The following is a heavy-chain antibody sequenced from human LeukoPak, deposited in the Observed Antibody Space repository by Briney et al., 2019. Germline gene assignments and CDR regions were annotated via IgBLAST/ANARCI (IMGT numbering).Heavy chain of an antibody. J-gene: IGHJ5*02. CDR2: INHSGST. Sequence: SETLSLTCAVYGGSFSGYYWSWIRQPPGKGLEWIGEINHSGSTNYNPSLKSRVTISVDTSKNQFSLKLSSVTAADTAVYYCARSRWLRSPWFHPWGQGTLVTVSS. CDR1: GGSFSGYY. D-gene: IGHD5-12*01. CDR3: ARSRWLRSPWFHP. V-gene: IGHV4-34*01.